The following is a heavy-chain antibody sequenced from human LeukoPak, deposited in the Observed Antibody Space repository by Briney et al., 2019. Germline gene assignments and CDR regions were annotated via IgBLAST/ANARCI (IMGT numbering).Heavy chain of an antibody. V-gene: IGHV3-23*01. J-gene: IGHJ4*02. CDR3: AKDQGSSYVYDY. Sequence: PGGTLRLSCAASGFTFSSYGMSWVRQAPGKGLEWVSAISGSAGSTYYADSVKGRFTISRDNSKNTLYLQMNSLRAEDTAVYYCAKDQGSSYVYDYWGQGTLVTVSS. D-gene: IGHD6-13*01. CDR1: GFTFSSYG. CDR2: ISGSAGST.